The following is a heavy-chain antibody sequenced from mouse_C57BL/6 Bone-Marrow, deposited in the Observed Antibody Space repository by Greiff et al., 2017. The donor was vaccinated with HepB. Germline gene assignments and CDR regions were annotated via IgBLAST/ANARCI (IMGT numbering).Heavy chain of an antibody. D-gene: IGHD1-1*02. Sequence: VQLQQPGAELVKPGASVKLSCKASGYTFTSYWMHWVKQRPGQGLEWIGMIHPNSGSTNYNEKFKSKATLTVDKSSSTAYMQLSSLTSEDSAVYCCAREVGYWYFDVWGTGTTVTVSS. CDR3: AREVGYWYFDV. CDR1: GYTFTSYW. CDR2: IHPNSGST. J-gene: IGHJ1*03. V-gene: IGHV1-64*01.